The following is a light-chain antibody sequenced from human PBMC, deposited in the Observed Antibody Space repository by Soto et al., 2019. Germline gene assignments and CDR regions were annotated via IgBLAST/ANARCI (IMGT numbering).Light chain of an antibody. J-gene: IGKJ1*01. CDR2: GAS. V-gene: IGKV3-20*01. Sequence: EIVLTQSPGTLSLSPGEGATLSYRASQSINSFLAWYQQRRGQAPRLLIHGASNRATGIPDRFSGSGSGPDFTLTISRLEPEDFAVYYCQQYGGSPRTFGQGTKVDIK. CDR3: QQYGGSPRT. CDR1: QSINSF.